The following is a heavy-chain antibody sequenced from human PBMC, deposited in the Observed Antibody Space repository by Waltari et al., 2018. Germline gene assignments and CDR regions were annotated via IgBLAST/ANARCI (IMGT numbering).Heavy chain of an antibody. J-gene: IGHJ4*02. Sequence: QLQLQELGPGLVKPSETLSLTCSVSGGSISGTSYYWGWIRQPPGKGLEWIGSFYYSGRPYHNPSLKSRITISVDTSKNQFSLQLSSVTAADTAMYYCARPGRVGGGSLMGLDYWGQGTLVTVSS. CDR3: ARPGRVGGGSLMGLDY. CDR1: GGSISGTSYY. CDR2: FYYSGRP. V-gene: IGHV4-39*01. D-gene: IGHD2-15*01.